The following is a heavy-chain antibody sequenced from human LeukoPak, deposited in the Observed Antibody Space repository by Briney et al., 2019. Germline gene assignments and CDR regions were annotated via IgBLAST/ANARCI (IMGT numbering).Heavy chain of an antibody. J-gene: IGHJ4*02. CDR3: ARGRGWYYDQYYFDY. Sequence: SETLSLTCTVSGGSISNSNWWSWVRQFPGKGLEWIGEIYQSGNTIYNPSLESRVTISVDTSQIQLSLKLSSVTAADTAVYYCARGRGWYYDQYYFDYWGQGTLVTVSS. CDR1: GGSISNSNW. D-gene: IGHD3-22*01. CDR2: IYQSGNT. V-gene: IGHV4-4*02.